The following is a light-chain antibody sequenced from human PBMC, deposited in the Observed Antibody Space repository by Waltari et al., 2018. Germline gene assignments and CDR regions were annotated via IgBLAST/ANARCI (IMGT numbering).Light chain of an antibody. Sequence: KFMLTQPHSVSESPGTTVTISCTGSSGSIDTNYVKWYQQRPGSAPRTVIYDDNQRPSGVPDRFSGSIDSSSNSASLTISGLKTEDEADYYCQSSDSSTGVVFGGGTKLTVL. CDR2: DDN. J-gene: IGLJ2*01. CDR3: QSSDSSTGVV. CDR1: SGSIDTNY. V-gene: IGLV6-57*02.